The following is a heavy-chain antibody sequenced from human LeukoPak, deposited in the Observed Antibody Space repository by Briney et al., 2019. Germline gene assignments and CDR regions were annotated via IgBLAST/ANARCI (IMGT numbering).Heavy chain of an antibody. V-gene: IGHV4-4*02. Sequence: SETLSLTCAVSGGSISSSNWWSWVRQPPGKGLEWIGEIYHSGSTNYNPSLKSRVTISVDKSKNQFSLKLSSVTAADTAVYYCASLLNGGVAHWFDPWGQGTLVTVSS. J-gene: IGHJ5*02. CDR3: ASLLNGGVAHWFDP. D-gene: IGHD7-27*01. CDR2: IYHSGST. CDR1: GGSISSSNW.